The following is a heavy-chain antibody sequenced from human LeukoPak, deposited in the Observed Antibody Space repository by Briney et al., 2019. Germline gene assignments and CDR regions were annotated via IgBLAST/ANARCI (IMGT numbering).Heavy chain of an antibody. J-gene: IGHJ4*02. D-gene: IGHD3-10*01. CDR1: GFTFTNAW. Sequence: GGSLRLSCAASGFTFTNAWMSWVRQAPGKGLEWVGRIKSKGDGETTDYAAPVKGRFTMSRDDSKATLYLQMNSLKAEDAAVYYCTTDLGLTMIRGVIVHWGQGALVTVSS. CDR2: IKSKGDGETT. V-gene: IGHV3-15*01. CDR3: TTDLGLTMIRGVIVH.